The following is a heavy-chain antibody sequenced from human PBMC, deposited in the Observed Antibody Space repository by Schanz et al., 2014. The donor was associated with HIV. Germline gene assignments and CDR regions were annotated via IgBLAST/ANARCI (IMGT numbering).Heavy chain of an antibody. CDR1: GYTFIAYY. V-gene: IGHV1-2*02. CDR2: INPNSGGT. Sequence: QVQLVQSGAEVKKPGASVKVSCKASGYTFIAYYMHWVRQAPGQGLEWMGWINPNSGGTNYAQKFQGRVTMTRDTSISTAYMELSRLSSDDTAVYYCARRGPIAAIDFSLDPWGQGTLVTVSS. J-gene: IGHJ5*02. D-gene: IGHD6-13*01. CDR3: ARRGPIAAIDFSLDP.